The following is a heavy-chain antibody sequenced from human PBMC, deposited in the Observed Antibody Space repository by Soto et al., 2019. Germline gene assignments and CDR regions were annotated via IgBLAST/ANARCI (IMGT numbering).Heavy chain of an antibody. CDR1: GYSFIDYG. CDR2: ISAYDGDT. J-gene: IGHJ6*03. D-gene: IGHD1-1*01. CDR3: ARAGGAFRTSPYYLFYLDV. Sequence: QVQLEQSGPEVKKPGASVKVSCKTSGYSFIDYGVGWVRQVPGQGLEWLGWISAYDGDTKFEEKVPDRVTMTTDTSTAKAFMGLRSLTSDDTAVYYRARAGGAFRTSPYYLFYLDVWGKGTTVTVSS. V-gene: IGHV1-18*01.